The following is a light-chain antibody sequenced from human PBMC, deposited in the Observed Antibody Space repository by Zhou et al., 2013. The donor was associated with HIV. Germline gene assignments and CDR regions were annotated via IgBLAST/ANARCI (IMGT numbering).Light chain of an antibody. V-gene: IGKV1-5*03. CDR2: TTS. J-gene: IGKJ1*01. CDR3: QQYSDYPRT. CDR1: QSINSW. Sequence: DIQMTQSPSTLSASVGDRVTITCRASQSINSWLAWYQQKPGKAPKLLIYTTSNLQSGVPSRFSGSGSGTEFTLTISSLQPDDLATYYCQQYSDYPRTFGQGTKVEI.